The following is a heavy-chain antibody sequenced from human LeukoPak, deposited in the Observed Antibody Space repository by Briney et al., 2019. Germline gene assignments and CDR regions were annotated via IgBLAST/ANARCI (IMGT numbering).Heavy chain of an antibody. D-gene: IGHD1-26*01. CDR3: ARQEKELTSGFDDDAFDI. CDR2: IYYSGST. Sequence: SETLSLTCTVSGGSISRSSYYWGWIRQPPGKGLEWLGSIYYSGSTYYNPSLKSRVTISVDTSKNQFPLKLSSVTAADTAVYYCARQEKELTSGFDDDAFDIWGQGTMVTVSS. CDR1: GGSISRSSYY. V-gene: IGHV4-39*01. J-gene: IGHJ3*02.